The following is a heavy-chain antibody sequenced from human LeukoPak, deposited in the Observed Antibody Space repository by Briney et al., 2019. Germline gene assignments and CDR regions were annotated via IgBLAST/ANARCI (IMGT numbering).Heavy chain of an antibody. CDR1: GFTFSSYG. CDR2: ISSSSSTI. D-gene: IGHD3-22*01. CDR3: AREDFYDSGSNDY. V-gene: IGHV3-48*01. J-gene: IGHJ4*02. Sequence: GGSLRLSCAASGFTFSSYGMTWVRQGPGKGLEWVSYISSSSSTIYYADSVKGRFTISRDNAKNSLYLQMNSLRSEDTAVYYCAREDFYDSGSNDYWGQGTLVTVSS.